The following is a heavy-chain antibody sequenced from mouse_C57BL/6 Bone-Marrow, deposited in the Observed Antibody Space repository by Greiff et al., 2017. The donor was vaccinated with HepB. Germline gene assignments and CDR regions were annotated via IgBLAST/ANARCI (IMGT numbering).Heavy chain of an antibody. D-gene: IGHD2-12*01. J-gene: IGHJ2*01. V-gene: IGHV1-5*01. Sequence: VQLKESGTVLARPGASVKLSCKTSGYTFTSYWMHWVKQRPGQGLEWIGALYPGNSDTSYNDKLKSKAKLTAVKSASTAYMELSSLTNEDVAVYYCKRYVTNTEEVKDCWVQGTTLT. CDR3: KRYVTNTEEVKDC. CDR1: GYTFTSYW. CDR2: LYPGNSDT.